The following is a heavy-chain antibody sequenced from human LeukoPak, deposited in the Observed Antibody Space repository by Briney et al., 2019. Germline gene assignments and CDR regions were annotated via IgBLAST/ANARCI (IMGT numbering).Heavy chain of an antibody. D-gene: IGHD2-8*02. CDR2: INPRGTAT. Sequence: GASVKVSCKASGYSFTSHYMHWVRQAPGQGLEWMGLINPRGTATRYAESFQGRLTLTRDLSTSTDYMELSSLRSDDTAVYYCARGPDWWYSDYWGQGTLVTVSS. CDR1: GYSFTSHY. CDR3: ARGPDWWYSDY. V-gene: IGHV1-46*01. J-gene: IGHJ4*02.